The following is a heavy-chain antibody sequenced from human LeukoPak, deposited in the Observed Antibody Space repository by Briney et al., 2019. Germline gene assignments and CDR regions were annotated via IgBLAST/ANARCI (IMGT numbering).Heavy chain of an antibody. CDR2: INHSGST. J-gene: IGHJ1*01. CDR1: GGSFSGYY. Sequence: SETLSLTCAVYGGSFSGYYWSWIRQPPGKGLEWIGEINHSGSTNYNPSLKSRVTISVDTSKNQFSLKLSSVTAADTAVYYCARNERCNWNRYFQHWGQGTLVTVSS. V-gene: IGHV4-34*01. D-gene: IGHD1-1*01. CDR3: ARNERCNWNRYFQH.